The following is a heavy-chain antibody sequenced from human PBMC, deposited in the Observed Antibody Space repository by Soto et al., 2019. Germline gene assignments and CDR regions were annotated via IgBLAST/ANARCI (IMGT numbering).Heavy chain of an antibody. J-gene: IGHJ4*01. CDR3: ARVHVMVVAGSTFDY. Sequence: XTLSLTCNVSGXSVSSRSYWGWILQPPVKWPEWIASIYHGGTTFYNPSLKSRISISLDTVHNQISLKLTSATAADTPVSYCARVHVMVVAGSTFDYWGHGTLVTVSS. CDR1: GXSVSSRSY. D-gene: IGHD6-19*01. V-gene: IGHV4-38-2*02. CDR2: IYHGGTT.